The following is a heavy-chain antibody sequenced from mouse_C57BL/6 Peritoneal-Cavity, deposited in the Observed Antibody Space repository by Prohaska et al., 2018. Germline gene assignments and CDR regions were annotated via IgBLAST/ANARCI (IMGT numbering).Heavy chain of an antibody. J-gene: IGHJ2*01. V-gene: IGHV6-3*01. CDR3: AGGY. CDR2: IRLKSDNYAT. CDR1: GFPFSNYW. Sequence: GGVLVQPGGSMKLSCVASGFPFSNYWMNWVRQSPEKGLEWVAQIRLKSDNYATHYAESVKGRFTISRDDYKSSGYLQMNNLRAEDTGIYYCAGGYWGQGTTLTVSS.